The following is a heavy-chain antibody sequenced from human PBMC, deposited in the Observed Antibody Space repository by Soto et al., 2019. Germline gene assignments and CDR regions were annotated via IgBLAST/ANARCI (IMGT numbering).Heavy chain of an antibody. CDR1: GGSISNGNYY. V-gene: IGHV4-30-4*01. J-gene: IGHJ4*02. D-gene: IGHD3-22*01. CDR3: ARGGSYYYDRSGSTPVDY. CDR2: IYYSGST. Sequence: SETLSLTCTVSGGSISNGNYYWSWIRQPPGKSLEWIGHIYYSGSTYYHPSLKSRVSLSLDTSKNQFSLRRSSVTAADTAVFYWARGGSYYYDRSGSTPVDYWGQGTLATVSS.